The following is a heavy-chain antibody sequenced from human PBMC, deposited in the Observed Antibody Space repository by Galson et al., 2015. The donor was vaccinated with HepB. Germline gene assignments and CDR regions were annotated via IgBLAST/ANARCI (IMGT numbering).Heavy chain of an antibody. CDR1: GSSFPSYW. CDR3: ARHGLGYCSSNGGLGCYYGMDV. Sequence: QSGAEVKKPGESLRISCKGSGSSFPSYWISWVRQMPGKGLEWMGRIDPSDSYTNYSPSFQGHVTISADKSISTAYLQWSSLKASDTAMYYCARHGLGYCSSNGGLGCYYGMDVWGQGTTVTVSS. CDR2: IDPSDSYT. D-gene: IGHD2-2*01. J-gene: IGHJ6*02. V-gene: IGHV5-10-1*01.